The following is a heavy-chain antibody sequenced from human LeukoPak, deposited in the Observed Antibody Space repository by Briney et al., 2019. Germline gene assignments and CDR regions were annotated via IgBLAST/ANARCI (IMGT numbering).Heavy chain of an antibody. CDR2: INPNSGGT. CDR1: GYTFTGYY. V-gene: IGHV1-2*02. J-gene: IGHJ3*02. D-gene: IGHD6-6*01. CDR3: ARDKFIAGRQQAFDI. Sequence: GASVKVSCKASGYTFTGYYMHWVRQAPGQGLEWMGWINPNSGGTNYAQKFQGRVTMTRDTSISTVYMELSRLRSGDTAVYYCARDKFIAGRQQAFDIWGQGTMVTVSS.